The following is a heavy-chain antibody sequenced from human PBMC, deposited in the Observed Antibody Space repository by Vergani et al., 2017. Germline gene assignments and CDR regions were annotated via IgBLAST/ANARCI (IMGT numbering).Heavy chain of an antibody. CDR1: EYSFGNYW. CDR3: ARGNYYDSSGYPYNWFDP. D-gene: IGHD3-22*01. J-gene: IGHJ5*02. V-gene: IGHV5-51*03. CDR2: IYPADSDT. Sequence: EVELVQSGPEMRKPGESLKISCKGSEYSFGNYWIGWVRQMPGKDLDCMGIIYPADSDTRYSPSFQGQVTISADKSISTAYLQWSSLKASDTAMYYCARGNYYDSSGYPYNWFDPWGQGTLVTVSS.